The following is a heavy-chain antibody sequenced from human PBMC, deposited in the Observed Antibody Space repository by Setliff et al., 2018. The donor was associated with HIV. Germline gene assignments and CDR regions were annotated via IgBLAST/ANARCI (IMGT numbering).Heavy chain of an antibody. D-gene: IGHD6-19*01. CDR3: ARGRKKTLAVSGTRYFDF. CDR1: GVPLSDYY. J-gene: IGHJ4*02. Sequence: SETLSLTCTLNGVPLSDYYWNWIRQSPGKGLEWIVEVNHNGNINYNPSLKSRVTVSVDTSKTQYSLKMISVTAADTAMYYCARGRKKTLAVSGTRYFDFWGQGTLVTVSS. CDR2: VNHNGNI. V-gene: IGHV4-34*01.